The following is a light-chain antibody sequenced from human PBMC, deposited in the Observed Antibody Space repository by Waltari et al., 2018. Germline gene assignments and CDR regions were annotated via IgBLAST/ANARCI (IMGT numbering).Light chain of an antibody. Sequence: QLVLTQLPSASASLGASVKLTCTLSSGHSSNVIAWLQQQPEKGPRYLMRGNSDGSHSRGAESPYLFSGPSSGAELHLTISSLQSEDEADYYCQAGGHGTWVFGGGTKLTVL. V-gene: IGLV4-69*01. J-gene: IGLJ3*02. CDR3: QAGGHGTWV. CDR1: SGHSSNV. CDR2: GNSDGSH.